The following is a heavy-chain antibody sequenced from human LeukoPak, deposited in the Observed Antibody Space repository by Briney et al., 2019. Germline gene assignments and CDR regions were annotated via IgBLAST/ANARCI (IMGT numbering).Heavy chain of an antibody. Sequence: PSETLSLTCTVSGGSISSYNWSWIRQPPGKGLEWIGYIYYSGSTNYNPSLKSRVTISVDTSKNQFSLKLSSVTAADTAVYYCARVRDSSGYYADYWGQGTLVTVSS. CDR1: GGSISSYN. CDR2: IYYSGST. D-gene: IGHD3-22*01. J-gene: IGHJ4*02. CDR3: ARVRDSSGYYADY. V-gene: IGHV4-59*01.